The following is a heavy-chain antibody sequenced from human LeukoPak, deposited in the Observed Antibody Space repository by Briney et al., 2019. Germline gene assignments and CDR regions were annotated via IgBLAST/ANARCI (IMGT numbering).Heavy chain of an antibody. D-gene: IGHD3-3*01. CDR3: ARGQYYDFWSGFGDY. CDR1: GFTFSSYA. V-gene: IGHV3-64*01. J-gene: IGHJ4*02. CDR2: ISSNGGST. Sequence: GGSLRLSCAASGFTFSSYAMHWVRQAPGKGLEYVSAISSNGGSTYYANSVKGRFTISRDNSKNTLYLQMGGLRAEDMAVYYCARGQYYDFWSGFGDYWGQGTLVTVSS.